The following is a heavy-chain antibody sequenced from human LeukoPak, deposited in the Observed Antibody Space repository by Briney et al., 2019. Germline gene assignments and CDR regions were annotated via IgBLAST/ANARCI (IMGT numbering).Heavy chain of an antibody. CDR3: ATDLLWFGETTFDL. CDR2: VYPEDGET. J-gene: IGHJ5*02. D-gene: IGHD3-10*01. Sequence: ASVKVSCKGSGYTFTDYYMHWVRQAPGKGLEWMGLVYPEDGETIYAEKFQGRVTITADTSTDTAYMELSSLRSEDTAVYYCATDLLWFGETTFDLWGQGTLVTVSS. V-gene: IGHV1-69-2*01. CDR1: GYTFTDYY.